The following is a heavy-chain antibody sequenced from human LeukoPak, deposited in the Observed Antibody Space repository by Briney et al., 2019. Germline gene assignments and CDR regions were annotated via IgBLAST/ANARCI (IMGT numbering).Heavy chain of an antibody. CDR1: GGSISSYY. J-gene: IGHJ5*02. CDR3: ARVVVVPAAMGFDP. Sequence: SETLSLTCTVSGGSISSYYWSWIRQPPGKGLEWIGYIYYSGSTNYNPSLKSRVTISVDTSKNQFSLKLSSVTAADTAVYYCARVVVVPAAMGFDPWGQGTLVTVFS. V-gene: IGHV4-59*01. CDR2: IYYSGST. D-gene: IGHD2-2*01.